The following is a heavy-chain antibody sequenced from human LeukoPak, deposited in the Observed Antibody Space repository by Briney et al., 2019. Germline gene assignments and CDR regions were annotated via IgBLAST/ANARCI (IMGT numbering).Heavy chain of an antibody. Sequence: SETLSLTCAVYIGSFSDFHWSWIRQPPGKELEWIAEINHSGSTNYNPSLKSRVTISVDTSKNQFPLKLSSVTAADTAMYYCARVRKSFSGRFFSYAYYYYMDVWGKGTTVTVSS. CDR1: IGSFSDFH. CDR2: INHSGST. D-gene: IGHD1-26*01. CDR3: ARVRKSFSGRFFSYAYYYYMDV. V-gene: IGHV4-34*01. J-gene: IGHJ6*03.